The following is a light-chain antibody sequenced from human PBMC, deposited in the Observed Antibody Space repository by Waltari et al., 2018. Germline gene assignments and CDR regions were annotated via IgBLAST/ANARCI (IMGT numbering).Light chain of an antibody. Sequence: QSVLTQPPSVSGAPGQRVTIPRPGGGPNIRAGYDGHWYQQLPRAAPKLLIYGSTSRPLGVPARFFGSTSGTSASLAITGLQAEDEADYYCQSYDTSLSVVFGGGTKLTVL. J-gene: IGLJ3*02. CDR1: GPNIRAGYD. CDR3: QSYDTSLSVV. V-gene: IGLV1-40*01. CDR2: GST.